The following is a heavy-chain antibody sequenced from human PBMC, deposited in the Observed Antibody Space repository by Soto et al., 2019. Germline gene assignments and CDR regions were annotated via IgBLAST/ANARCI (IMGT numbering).Heavy chain of an antibody. Sequence: QVQLVQSGAEVKKPGASVNVSCKASGYTFTVYYMHWVRQAPGQGLEWMGWINPKSGGTMYPQKFQGRFTMTWDTSIRTAYMALTRRRSADTAVYYWARDLAKGGGGTGFASWGQGTLVTVSS. CDR3: ARDLAKGGGGTGFAS. CDR2: INPKSGGT. D-gene: IGHD3-16*01. V-gene: IGHV1-2*02. CDR1: GYTFTVYY. J-gene: IGHJ4*02.